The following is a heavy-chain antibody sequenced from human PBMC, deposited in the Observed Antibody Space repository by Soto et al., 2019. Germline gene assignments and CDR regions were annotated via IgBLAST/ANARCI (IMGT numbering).Heavy chain of an antibody. CDR1: GFTVSSNY. Sequence: EVQLVESGGGLIQPGGSLRLSCAASGFTVSSNYMSWVRQAPGKGREWVSVIYSGGSTYYADSVKGRFTISRDNSKNTLYLQMNSLRAEDTAVYYCARDIGYYSFDYYYYYGMDVWGQGTTVTVSS. CDR2: IYSGGST. J-gene: IGHJ6*02. CDR3: ARDIGYYSFDYYYYYGMDV. D-gene: IGHD3-22*01. V-gene: IGHV3-53*01.